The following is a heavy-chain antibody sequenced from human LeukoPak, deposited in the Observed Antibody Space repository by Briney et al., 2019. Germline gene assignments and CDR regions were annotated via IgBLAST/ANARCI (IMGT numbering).Heavy chain of an antibody. CDR3: ARDVYFAFDI. J-gene: IGHJ3*02. Sequence: GGSLRLSCAVSGFSFSTYSVNWVRQAPGKGLEWLSYIGSSRGTIYYADSVRGRFTISRDTARNSLYLQMNSLRDEDTAVYYCARDVYFAFDIWGQGTLVTVSS. CDR1: GFSFSTYS. D-gene: IGHD3-9*01. V-gene: IGHV3-48*02. CDR2: IGSSRGTI.